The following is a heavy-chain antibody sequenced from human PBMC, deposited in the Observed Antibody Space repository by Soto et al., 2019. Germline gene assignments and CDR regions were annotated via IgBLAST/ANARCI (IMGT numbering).Heavy chain of an antibody. J-gene: IGHJ6*02. CDR1: GGTFSGYA. CDR3: ARASGIAAAGDYYYGMDV. CDR2: ISPIFGTA. Sequence: QVQLVQSGAEVKKPGSSVKVSCKACGGTFSGYAISWVRQAPGQGLEWMGGISPIFGTANYAQKFQGRVTTTADESTSTAYMELSSLRSEGTAVYYCARASGIAAAGDYYYGMDVWGQGTTVTVSS. V-gene: IGHV1-69*01. D-gene: IGHD6-13*01.